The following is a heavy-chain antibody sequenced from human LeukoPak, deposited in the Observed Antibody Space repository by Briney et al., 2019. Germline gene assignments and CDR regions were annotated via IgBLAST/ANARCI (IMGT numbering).Heavy chain of an antibody. CDR2: IYTSGST. D-gene: IGHD1-26*01. J-gene: IGHJ3*02. Sequence: SETLSLTCTVSGGSISSGSYYWSWIRQPAGKGLEWIGRIYTSGSTNYNPSLKSRVTISVDTSKNQFSLKLSSVTAADTAVYYCARDGPLEVLADDHDAFDIWGQGTMVTVSS. CDR1: GGSISSGSYY. CDR3: ARDGPLEVLADDHDAFDI. V-gene: IGHV4-61*02.